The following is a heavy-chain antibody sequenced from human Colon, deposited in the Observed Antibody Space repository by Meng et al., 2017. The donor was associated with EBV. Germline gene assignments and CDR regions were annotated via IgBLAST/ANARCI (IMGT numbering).Heavy chain of an antibody. D-gene: IGHD2-2*01. Sequence: QVQLVQSGVELKKPGASVNGACKGSGYTFSDDSMPWVRQAPGQRLEWMGWINAGNGDTQYSQNLQGRVTFTRDTSATTTYMELNSLRSEDTAVYYCALGTCGTNCFYFYFWGQGALVTVAS. V-gene: IGHV1-3*01. CDR2: INAGNGDT. J-gene: IGHJ4*02. CDR3: ALGTCGTNCFYFYF. CDR1: GYTFSDDS.